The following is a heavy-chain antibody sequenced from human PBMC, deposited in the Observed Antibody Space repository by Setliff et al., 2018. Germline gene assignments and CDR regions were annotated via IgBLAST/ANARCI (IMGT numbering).Heavy chain of an antibody. D-gene: IGHD5-18*01. CDR1: GYSISSGYY. Sequence: PSETLSLTCAVSGYSISSGYYWGWIRQPPGKGLEWIGSIYHSGSTYYNPSLKSRVTISVDTSKNQFSLKLSSVTAADTAVYYCASSRGQLRYSYGPNWFGPWGQGTRVTVSS. CDR3: ASSRGQLRYSYGPNWFGP. CDR2: IYHSGST. J-gene: IGHJ5*02. V-gene: IGHV4-38-2*01.